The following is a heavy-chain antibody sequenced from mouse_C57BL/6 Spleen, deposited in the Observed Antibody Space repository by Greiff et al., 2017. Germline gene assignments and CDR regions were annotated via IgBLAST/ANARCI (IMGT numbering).Heavy chain of an antibody. CDR2: ISSGSSTI. V-gene: IGHV5-17*01. CDR3: ARRSKADYYAMDY. CDR1: GFTFSDYG. Sequence: DVKLVESGGGLVKPGGSLKLSCAASGFTFSDYGMHWVRQAPEKGLEWVAYISSGSSTIYYADTVKGRFTISRDNAKNTLFLQMTSLRSEDTAMYYCARRSKADYYAMDYWGQGTSVTVSS. J-gene: IGHJ4*01. D-gene: IGHD1-3*01.